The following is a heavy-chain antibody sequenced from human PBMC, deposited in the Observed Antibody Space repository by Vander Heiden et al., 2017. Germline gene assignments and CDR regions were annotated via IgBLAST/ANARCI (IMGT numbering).Heavy chain of an antibody. J-gene: IGHJ6*02. CDR2: MSSSSSTI. V-gene: IGHV3-48*02. CDR1: GFTFSSHS. D-gene: IGHD1-1*01. CDR3: ARLDGTDYYYYSMDV. Sequence: EVQLVEFGGGLVQPGGSLRLSCAASGFTFSSHSMNWVRQAPGKGLEWVSYMSSSSSTICYADSVKGRFTISRDNAKNSLYLQMNSLRDEDTAVYYCARLDGTDYYYYSMDVWGQGTTVTVSS.